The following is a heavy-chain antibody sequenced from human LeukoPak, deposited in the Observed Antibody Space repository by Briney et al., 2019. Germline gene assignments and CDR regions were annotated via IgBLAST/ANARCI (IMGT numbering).Heavy chain of an antibody. CDR1: GRSISSDSHY. CDR2: FYYSGST. J-gene: IGHJ3*02. D-gene: IGHD5-18*01. CDR3: ARHARSGYRNGFDAFDI. V-gene: IGHV4-39*01. Sequence: SETLSLTCTVSGRSISSDSHYWGWIRQPPGKGLEWVGTFYYSGSTYYNPSLKSRVTISVDTSKTQLSLKLSSLTAADTAVYYCARHARSGYRNGFDAFDIWGQGTLATVSS.